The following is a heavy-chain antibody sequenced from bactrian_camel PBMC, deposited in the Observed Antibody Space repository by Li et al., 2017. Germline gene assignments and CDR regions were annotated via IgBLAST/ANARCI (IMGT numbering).Heavy chain of an antibody. CDR2: IDMDGMT. J-gene: IGHJ4*01. CDR3: AAQAERSGLCLPYKL. Sequence: HVQLVESGGGSVQALGSLRLSCVYPGYIDRTYCMGWFRQAPGKEREGVAAIDMDGMTSYSGSVKGRFTISRDNAKNTEYLQMNSLKSEDTAMYYCAAQAERSGLCLPYKLWGRGTQVTVS. CDR1: GYIDRTYC. D-gene: IGHD1*01. V-gene: IGHV3S53*01.